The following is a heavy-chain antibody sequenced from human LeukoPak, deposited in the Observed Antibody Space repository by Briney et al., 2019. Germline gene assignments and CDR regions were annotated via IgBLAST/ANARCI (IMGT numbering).Heavy chain of an antibody. Sequence: GGSLRLSCAASGLTFSSYSMNWVRQAPGKGLEWVSSISSSSSYIYYADSVKGRFTISRDNSKNTLYLQMNSLRAEDTAVYYCARVAPRRYFDYWGQGTLVTVSS. CDR3: ARVAPRRYFDY. CDR2: ISSSSSYI. CDR1: GLTFSSYS. J-gene: IGHJ4*02. V-gene: IGHV3-21*04.